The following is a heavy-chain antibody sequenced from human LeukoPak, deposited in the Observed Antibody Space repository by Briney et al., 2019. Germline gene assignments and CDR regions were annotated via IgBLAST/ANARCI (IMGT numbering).Heavy chain of an antibody. D-gene: IGHD3-22*01. CDR1: GFTFSESG. Sequence: GGSLRLSCAASGFTFSESGLHWVRQAPGKGLEWVALIWYDGGNKYYVDSVKGRYTISRDNSKNTLYLQMDSLRAEDTAVYYCARGYYYHTSGYWGIDYWGQGTLVTVSS. CDR3: ARGYYYHTSGYWGIDY. J-gene: IGHJ4*02. V-gene: IGHV3-33*01. CDR2: IWYDGGNK.